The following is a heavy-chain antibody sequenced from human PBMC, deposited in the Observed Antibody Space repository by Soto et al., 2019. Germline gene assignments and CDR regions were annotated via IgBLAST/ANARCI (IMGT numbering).Heavy chain of an antibody. Sequence: GGSLRLSCAASGFTFSSYAMSWVRPAPGKGLEWVSTINGNDGSKYYADSVKGRFTISRDTSNSTLYLQMNSLRVEDTAVYYCAKSGTIFGVVMNNWFDPWGQGTLLTVSS. J-gene: IGHJ5*02. CDR2: INGNDGSK. D-gene: IGHD3-3*01. V-gene: IGHV3-23*01. CDR1: GFTFSSYA. CDR3: AKSGTIFGVVMNNWFDP.